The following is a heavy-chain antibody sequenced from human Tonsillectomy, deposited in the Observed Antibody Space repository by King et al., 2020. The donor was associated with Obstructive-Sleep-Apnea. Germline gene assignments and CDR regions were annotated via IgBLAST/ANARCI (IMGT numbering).Heavy chain of an antibody. Sequence: TLQESGPTLVKPTQTLTLTCTFSGFSLNTSGVAVGWIRQPPGKALEWLGFIFWDDDKYYSPSLKSRLTITRDTSRNQVVLTMPNVDPVDTATYYCAHRGPREAYGSGGSCFGLDYWGQGTLVTVSS. V-gene: IGHV2-5*02. CDR3: AHRGPREAYGSGGSCFGLDY. D-gene: IGHD2-15*01. J-gene: IGHJ4*02. CDR2: IFWDDDK. CDR1: GFSLNTSGVA.